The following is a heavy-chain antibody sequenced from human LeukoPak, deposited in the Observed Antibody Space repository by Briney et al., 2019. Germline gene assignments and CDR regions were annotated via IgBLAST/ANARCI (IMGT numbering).Heavy chain of an antibody. CDR3: ARADCSSTSCLNAFDI. J-gene: IGHJ3*02. D-gene: IGHD2-2*01. CDR1: GYTFTGYY. CDR2: INPNSGGT. V-gene: IGHV1-2*02. Sequence: ASVKVSCKASGYTFTGYYMHWVRQAPGQGLEWMGWINPNSGGTNYAQKFQGRVTMTRDTSISTAYMELSGLRSDDTAVYYCARADCSSTSCLNAFDIWGQGTMVTVSS.